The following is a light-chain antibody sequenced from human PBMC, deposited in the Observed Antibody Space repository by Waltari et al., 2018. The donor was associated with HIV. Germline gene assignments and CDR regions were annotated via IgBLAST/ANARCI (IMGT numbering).Light chain of an antibody. Sequence: QSALTQPASVSGSPGQSIILSCTGTSSDIGGSTSVSWYQPHPGKAPKLIIYDVTERPTGISNRFSGSKSGNTASLTISGLQTEDEADFYCSSYITGSPFVFGGGTKVTVL. J-gene: IGLJ2*01. CDR2: DVT. V-gene: IGLV2-14*03. CDR3: SSYITGSPFV. CDR1: SSDIGGSTS.